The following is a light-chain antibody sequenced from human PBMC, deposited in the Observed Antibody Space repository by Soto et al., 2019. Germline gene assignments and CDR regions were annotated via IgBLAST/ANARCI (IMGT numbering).Light chain of an antibody. J-gene: IGLJ1*01. CDR3: SSRTTSNPYV. V-gene: IGLV2-14*01. CDR1: SSDIGAYNS. Sequence: QSALTQPASVSGSPGQSITISCTGTSSDIGAYNSVSWYQQHPGKAPKLMIYVVSNRPSGVSNRFSASKSDNTASLTISGLQAEDEADYYCSSRTTSNPYVFGAGTKLTVL. CDR2: VVS.